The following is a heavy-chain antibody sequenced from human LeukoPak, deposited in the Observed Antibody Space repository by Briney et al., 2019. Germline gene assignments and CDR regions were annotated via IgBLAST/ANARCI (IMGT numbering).Heavy chain of an antibody. CDR3: ARDRIYDYIWGSYRPDYFDY. CDR2: ISSSSSYT. V-gene: IGHV3-21*01. CDR1: GFTFSSYS. D-gene: IGHD3-16*02. Sequence: GGSLRLSCAASGFTFSSYSLNWVRQAPGKGLEWVSSISSSSSYTYYADSVKGRFTISRDNAKNSLYLQMSSLRAEDTAVYYCARDRIYDYIWGSYRPDYFDYWGQGTLVTVSS. J-gene: IGHJ4*02.